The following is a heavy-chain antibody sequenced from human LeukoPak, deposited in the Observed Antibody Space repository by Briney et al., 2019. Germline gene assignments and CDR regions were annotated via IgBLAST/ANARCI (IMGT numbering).Heavy chain of an antibody. CDR2: ISGSGGST. CDR1: GFTFSSYA. CDR3: ATLLPYYYDSSGSN. V-gene: IGHV3-23*01. J-gene: IGHJ4*02. D-gene: IGHD3-22*01. Sequence: GASLRLSCAASGFTFSSYAMSWVRQAPGKGLEWVSAISGSGGSTYYADSVKGRFTISRDNSKNTLYLQVNSLRAEDTAVYYCATLLPYYYDSSGSNWGQGTLVTVSS.